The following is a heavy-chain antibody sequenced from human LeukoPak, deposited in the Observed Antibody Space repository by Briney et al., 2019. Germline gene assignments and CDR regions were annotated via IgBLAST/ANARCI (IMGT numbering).Heavy chain of an antibody. V-gene: IGHV3-21*01. CDR3: ASESANYYMDV. CDR1: GFTFSSYN. Sequence: PGGSLRLSCAASGFTFSSYNMNWVRQAPGKGLEWVSSISSSSSYIYYGDSVKGRFTISRDNAKNSLYLQMNSLRAEDTAVYYCASESANYYMDVWGKGTTVTISS. J-gene: IGHJ6*03. CDR2: ISSSSSYI. D-gene: IGHD6-25*01.